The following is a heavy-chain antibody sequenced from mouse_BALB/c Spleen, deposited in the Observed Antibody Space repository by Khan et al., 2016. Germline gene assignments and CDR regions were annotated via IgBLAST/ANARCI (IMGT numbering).Heavy chain of an antibody. CDR3: AIDVGTGRSWYCDV. V-gene: IGHV2-6-7*01. D-gene: IGHD4-1*01. Sequence: QVQLKQSGPGLVAPSQSLSITCTVSGFSLTGYGVNWVRPPPGKGLGWLGMIWGEGNTDYNSALTSRLSISKDNSKNQVFLHINSLQTDYTARYSLAIDVGTGRSWYCDVGGGGTTVIDAS. CDR1: GFSLTGYG. CDR2: IWGEGNT. J-gene: IGHJ1*01.